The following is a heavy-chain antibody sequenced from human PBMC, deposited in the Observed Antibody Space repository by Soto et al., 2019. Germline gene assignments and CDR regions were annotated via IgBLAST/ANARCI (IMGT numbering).Heavy chain of an antibody. CDR3: ARGIEGWYQGRYYYGMDV. V-gene: IGHV4-61*01. Sequence: QVQLQESGPGLVKPSETLSLTCTVSGGSVSSGSYYWSWIRQPPGKGLEWIGYIYYSGSTNYNPSRKRRVTISVDTSQNQFSLKLSSVAAADTAVYYCARGIEGWYQGRYYYGMDVWGQGTTVTVSS. CDR2: IYYSGST. D-gene: IGHD6-19*01. J-gene: IGHJ6*02. CDR1: GGSVSSGSYY.